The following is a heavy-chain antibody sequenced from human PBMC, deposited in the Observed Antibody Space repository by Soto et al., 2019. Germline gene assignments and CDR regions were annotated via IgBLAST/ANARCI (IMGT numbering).Heavy chain of an antibody. CDR3: EAGAYYYGSGSYLVDY. CDR1: GYTFTSYG. V-gene: IGHV1-18*01. D-gene: IGHD3-10*01. Sequence: ASVKVSCKASGYTFTSYGISWVRQAPGQGLEWMGWISADNGNTNYAQKLQGRVTMTTDTSTSTAYMELRSLRSDDTAVYYCEAGAYYYGSGSYLVDYWGQGTLVTVSS. CDR2: ISADNGNT. J-gene: IGHJ4*02.